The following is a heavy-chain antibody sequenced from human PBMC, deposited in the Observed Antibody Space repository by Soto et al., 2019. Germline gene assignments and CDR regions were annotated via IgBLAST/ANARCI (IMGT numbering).Heavy chain of an antibody. J-gene: IGHJ4*02. V-gene: IGHV1-18*01. CDR2: ISTYNSDT. Sequence: QVQLVQSGAEVKEPGASVKVSCKASGYTLTSYGISWVRQAPGQGLEWMGWISTYNSDTKYANKFQDRVTMTKDTSTSTAYMELRSLRSDDTAVYYCAREYCSGGSCYGGDYWGQGTLVTVSS. CDR3: AREYCSGGSCYGGDY. CDR1: GYTLTSYG. D-gene: IGHD2-15*01.